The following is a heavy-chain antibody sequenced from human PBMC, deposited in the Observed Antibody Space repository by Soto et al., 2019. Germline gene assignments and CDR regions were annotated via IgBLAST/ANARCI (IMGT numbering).Heavy chain of an antibody. CDR3: AISYYYDSSGYYYDAFDI. V-gene: IGHV1-18*01. D-gene: IGHD3-22*01. CDR1: GYTFTSYG. J-gene: IGHJ3*02. CDR2: ISAYNGNT. Sequence: QVQLVQSGAEVKKPGASVKVSCKASGYTFTSYGISWVRQAPGQGLEWMGWISAYNGNTNYAQKLQGRVTMTTDTATSTDYMELRSLRSDDTAVYYCAISYYYDSSGYYYDAFDIWGQGTMVTVSS.